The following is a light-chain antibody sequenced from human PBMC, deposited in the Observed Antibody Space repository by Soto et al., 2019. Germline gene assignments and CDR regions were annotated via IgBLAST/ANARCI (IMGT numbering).Light chain of an antibody. V-gene: IGKV3-20*01. J-gene: IGKJ1*01. Sequence: EIVLTQSPGTLSLSPGERATLSCRASQSLATAYLAWYQQKPGQAPRLLMFGASSRATDIPDRFSGSRSGTDFTLTISRLEPEDFAVYYCQQYGSSQWTFGQGTKVE. CDR3: QQYGSSQWT. CDR1: QSLATAY. CDR2: GAS.